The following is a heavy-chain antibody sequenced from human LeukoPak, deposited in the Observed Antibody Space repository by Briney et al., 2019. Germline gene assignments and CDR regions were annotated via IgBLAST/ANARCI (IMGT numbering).Heavy chain of an antibody. V-gene: IGHV4-59*02. J-gene: IGHJ4*02. D-gene: IGHD2-21*02. Sequence: PSETLSLTCTVSGGSVSSYYWSWIRQPPGKGLEWIGYIYYSGSTNYNPSLKSRVTISVDTSKNQFSLKLNSVTAADTAVYYCARASAYCGGDCYSAYDYWGQGTLVTVSS. CDR2: IYYSGST. CDR3: ARASAYCGGDCYSAYDY. CDR1: GGSVSSYY.